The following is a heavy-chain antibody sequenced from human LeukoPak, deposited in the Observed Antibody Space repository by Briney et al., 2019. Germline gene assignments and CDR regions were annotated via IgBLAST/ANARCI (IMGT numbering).Heavy chain of an antibody. CDR3: ARALSYCSSTSCYNNWFDP. CDR2: IYHSGST. V-gene: IGHV4-38-2*02. Sequence: SETLSLTCTVSGYSISSGYYWGWIRQPPGKGLEWIGSIYHSGSTYYNPSLKSRVTISVDTSKNQFSLKLSSVTAADTAVYYCARALSYCSSTSCYNNWFDPWGQGTLVPVSS. CDR1: GYSISSGYY. D-gene: IGHD2-2*02. J-gene: IGHJ5*02.